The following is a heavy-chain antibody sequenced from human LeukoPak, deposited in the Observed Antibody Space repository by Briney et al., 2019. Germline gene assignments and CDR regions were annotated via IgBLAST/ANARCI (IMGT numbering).Heavy chain of an antibody. CDR1: GFTFSSYS. CDR2: ISSSSSYI. J-gene: IGHJ4*02. Sequence: GGSLRLSCAASGFTFSSYSMNWVRQAPGKGLEWVSSISSSSSYIYYADSVKGRFTISRDNAKNSLYLQMNSLRAEDTAVYYCARGVTAMVAAFDYWGQGTLVTVSS. CDR3: ARGVTAMVAAFDY. V-gene: IGHV3-21*01. D-gene: IGHD5-18*01.